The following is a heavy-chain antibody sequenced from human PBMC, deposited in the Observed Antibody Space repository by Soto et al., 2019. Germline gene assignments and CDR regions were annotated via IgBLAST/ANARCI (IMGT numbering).Heavy chain of an antibody. V-gene: IGHV5-51*01. J-gene: IGHJ3*02. CDR1: GYSFTSYW. D-gene: IGHD4-17*01. CDR2: IYPGDSDT. CDR3: VIHRTTVTHDLFYI. Sequence: GESLKISCKGSGYSFTSYWIGWVRQMPGKGLEWTGIIYPGDSDTRYSPSFQGQVTISADKSVSTAYLQWSSLKASDTAMYYCVIHRTTVTHDLFYICGQGIMVTVSS.